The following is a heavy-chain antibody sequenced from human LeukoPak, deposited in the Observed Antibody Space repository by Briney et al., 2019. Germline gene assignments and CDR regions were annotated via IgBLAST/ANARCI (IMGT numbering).Heavy chain of an antibody. D-gene: IGHD3-10*01. Sequence: PGGSLRLSCAASGFTFSDCYMSWIRQAPGKGLEWVSYISSSGSTIYYADSVKGRFTISRDNTKNSLYLQMNSLRAEDTAMYYCAREFGGPRTVDYWGQGTLVTVSS. CDR1: GFTFSDCY. V-gene: IGHV3-11*01. J-gene: IGHJ4*02. CDR2: ISSSGSTI. CDR3: AREFGGPRTVDY.